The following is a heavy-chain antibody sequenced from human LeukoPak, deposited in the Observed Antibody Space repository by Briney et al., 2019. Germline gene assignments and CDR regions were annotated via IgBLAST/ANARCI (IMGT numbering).Heavy chain of an antibody. V-gene: IGHV4-59*01. CDR2: IHYSGST. J-gene: IGHJ3*02. Sequence: SETLSLTCTVSGGSISNYYSSWIRQPPGKGLEWIGYIHYSGSTKYNPSLESRVTMSLDTSKNQFSLKLSSVTAADTAAYYCGSVRLENHLYDAFDIWGQGTMVTVSS. CDR3: GSVRLENHLYDAFDI. D-gene: IGHD1-14*01. CDR1: GGSISNYY.